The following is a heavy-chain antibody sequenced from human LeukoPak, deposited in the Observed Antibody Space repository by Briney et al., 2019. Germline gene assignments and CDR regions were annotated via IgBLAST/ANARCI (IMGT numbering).Heavy chain of an antibody. V-gene: IGHV4-59*08. CDR2: IYYSGST. D-gene: IGHD4-17*01. CDR1: GGSFSGYY. CDR3: ASMNGDYVVGYYFDY. J-gene: IGHJ4*02. Sequence: SETLSLTCAVYGGSFSGYYWSWIRQPPGKGLEWIGYIYYSGSTNYNPSLKSRVTISVDTSKNQFSLKLSSVTAADTAVYYCASMNGDYVVGYYFDYWGQGTLVTVSS.